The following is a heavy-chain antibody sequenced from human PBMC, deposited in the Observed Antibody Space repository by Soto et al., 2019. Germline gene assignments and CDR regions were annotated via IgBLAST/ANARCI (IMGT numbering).Heavy chain of an antibody. Sequence: GVSLSLSFSASVFPFRSNYMSWVRQAPGKGLEWVSVIYSDGSTYYADSVKGRFTISRDNSKNMLYLQMNSLRAEDTAVYYCARDRSGSSGYYGMDVWGQGTKVTVSS. V-gene: IGHV3-53*01. D-gene: IGHD3-10*01. CDR3: ARDRSGSSGYYGMDV. CDR1: VFPFRSNY. J-gene: IGHJ6*02. CDR2: IYSDGST.